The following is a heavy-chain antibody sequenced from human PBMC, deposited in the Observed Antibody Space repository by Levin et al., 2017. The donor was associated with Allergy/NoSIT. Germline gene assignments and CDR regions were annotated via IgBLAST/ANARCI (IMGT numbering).Heavy chain of an antibody. D-gene: IGHD6-13*01. V-gene: IGHV1-2*02. CDR3: ARDQDGSSRSYGMDV. Sequence: GESLKISCQASGYTFTGYYMHWVRQAPGQGLEWMGWINPNSGGTNYAQKFQGRVTMTRDTSISTAYMELSRLRSDDTAVYYCARDQDGSSRSYGMDVWGQGTTVTVSS. CDR1: GYTFTGYY. J-gene: IGHJ6*02. CDR2: INPNSGGT.